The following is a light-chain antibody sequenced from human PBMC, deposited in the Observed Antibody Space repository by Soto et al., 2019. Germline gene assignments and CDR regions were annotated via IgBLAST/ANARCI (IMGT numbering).Light chain of an antibody. Sequence: DIRMTQSPSTLSASVGDRVTITCRASQNINKWLAWYQQKPGKAPKLLIYDASSLESGVPSRFSGSGSETEFTLTISSLQSDDFATYYCQHYDTYSWTFGQGTKVEI. CDR3: QHYDTYSWT. CDR2: DAS. V-gene: IGKV1-5*01. CDR1: QNINKW. J-gene: IGKJ1*01.